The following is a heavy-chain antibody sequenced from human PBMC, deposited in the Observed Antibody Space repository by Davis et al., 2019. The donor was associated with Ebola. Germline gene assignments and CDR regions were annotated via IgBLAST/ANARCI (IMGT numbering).Heavy chain of an antibody. J-gene: IGHJ4*02. CDR1: GYTFTSYG. D-gene: IGHD3-10*01. CDR2: ISAYNGNT. Sequence: AASVKVSCKASGYTFTSYGISWVRQAPGQGLEWMGWISAYNGNTNYAQKLQGRVTMTTDTSTSTAYMELRSLRSDDTAVYYCARVWNDYGSGSYYDYWGQGILVSVSS. V-gene: IGHV1-18*04. CDR3: ARVWNDYGSGSYYDY.